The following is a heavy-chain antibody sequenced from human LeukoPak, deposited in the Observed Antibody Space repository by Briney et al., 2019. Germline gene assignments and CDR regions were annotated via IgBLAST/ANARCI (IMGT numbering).Heavy chain of an antibody. Sequence: GRSLRLSCAASGFTFSTYTMHWVRQAPGKGLEWVALLSPAGSNKYYADSVKGRFTISRDNSKNTLYLDMDSLRAEDTAVFYCAKEKGGEAFDIWGQGTMVTVSS. CDR1: GFTFSTYT. D-gene: IGHD3-10*01. CDR3: AKEKGGEAFDI. J-gene: IGHJ3*02. CDR2: LSPAGSNK. V-gene: IGHV3-30*01.